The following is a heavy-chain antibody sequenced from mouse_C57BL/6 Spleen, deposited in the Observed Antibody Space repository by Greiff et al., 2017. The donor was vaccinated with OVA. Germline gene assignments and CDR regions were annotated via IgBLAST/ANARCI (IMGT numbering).Heavy chain of an antibody. CDR2: IYPGDGDT. Sequence: VQLQQSGPELVKPGASVKISCKASGYAFSSSWMNWVKQRPGKGLEWIGRIYPGDGDTNYNGKFKGKATLTADKSSSTAYMQLSSLTSEDSAVYFCARYRELAYFDYWGQGTTLTVSS. D-gene: IGHD2-14*01. V-gene: IGHV1-82*01. J-gene: IGHJ2*01. CDR3: ARYRELAYFDY. CDR1: GYAFSSSW.